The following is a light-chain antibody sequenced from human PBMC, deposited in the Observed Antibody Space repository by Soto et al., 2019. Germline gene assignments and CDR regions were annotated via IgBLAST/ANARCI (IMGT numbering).Light chain of an antibody. CDR3: QQYNNWPLT. Sequence: EIAMTQSPATLSVSPGERATLSCRASQSVNSNLAWYQQKPGQAPRLLIYGASTRATGLPARFSGSGSGTEVTVTISSLQSEDFAVYYCQQYNNWPLTFGGGTKVEIK. J-gene: IGKJ4*01. CDR1: QSVNSN. CDR2: GAS. V-gene: IGKV3-15*01.